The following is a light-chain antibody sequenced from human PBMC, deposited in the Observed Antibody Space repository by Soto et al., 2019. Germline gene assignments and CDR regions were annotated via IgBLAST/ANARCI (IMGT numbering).Light chain of an antibody. Sequence: SVLTQPPSVSGAPGQRVTISCTGSGSNIGAGYDVHWYQQLPGTAPKLLIYGNSNRPSGVPDRFSGSKSGTSASLAITGLQAEDEADYYCQSYDSSLSGFYVFGTGTKLTVL. V-gene: IGLV1-40*01. J-gene: IGLJ1*01. CDR1: GSNIGAGYD. CDR3: QSYDSSLSGFYV. CDR2: GNS.